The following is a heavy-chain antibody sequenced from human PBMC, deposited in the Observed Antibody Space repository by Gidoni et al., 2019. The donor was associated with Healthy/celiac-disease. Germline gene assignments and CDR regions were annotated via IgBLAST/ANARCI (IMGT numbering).Heavy chain of an antibody. CDR2: MSSSSSYI. J-gene: IGHJ4*02. Sequence: EVQLVESGGGLVKPGGSLRLSCAASGFTFSSYSMNWVRQAPGKGLEWVSSMSSSSSYIYYADSVKGRFTISRDNAKNSLYLQMNSLRAEDTAVYYCARDPDSGYSSGWYPYYFDYWGQGTLVTVSS. V-gene: IGHV3-21*01. CDR1: GFTFSSYS. D-gene: IGHD6-19*01. CDR3: ARDPDSGYSSGWYPYYFDY.